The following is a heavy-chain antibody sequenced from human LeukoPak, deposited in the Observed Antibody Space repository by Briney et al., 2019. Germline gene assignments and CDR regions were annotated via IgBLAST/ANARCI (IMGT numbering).Heavy chain of an antibody. CDR3: ARASWSYYDSSGYYERIFDY. Sequence: GGSLRLSCAASGFTFSSYGMHWVRQAPGKGLEWVAVISYDGSNKYYADSVKGRFTISRDNSKNTLYLQMNSLRAEDTAVYYCARASWSYYDSSGYYERIFDYWGQGTLVTVSS. CDR1: GFTFSSYG. D-gene: IGHD3-22*01. V-gene: IGHV3-30*03. CDR2: ISYDGSNK. J-gene: IGHJ4*02.